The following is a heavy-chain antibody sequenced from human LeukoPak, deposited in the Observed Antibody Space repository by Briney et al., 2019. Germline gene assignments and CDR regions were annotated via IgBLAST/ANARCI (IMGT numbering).Heavy chain of an antibody. D-gene: IGHD3-10*01. V-gene: IGHV5-51*01. J-gene: IGHJ4*02. CDR1: GYSFTSYW. CDR2: IYPGDSDT. Sequence: GESLKIFCKGSGYSFTSYWIGWVRQMLGKGLEWMGIIYPGDSDTRYSPSFQGQVTISADKSISTAYLQWSSLKASDTAMYYCARSPSYYYGSGSYIDYWGQGTLVTVSS. CDR3: ARSPSYYYGSGSYIDY.